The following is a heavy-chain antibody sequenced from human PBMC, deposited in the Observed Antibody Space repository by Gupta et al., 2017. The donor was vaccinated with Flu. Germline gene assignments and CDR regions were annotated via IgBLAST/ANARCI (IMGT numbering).Heavy chain of an antibody. V-gene: IGHV3-7*01. D-gene: IGHD4-4*01. Sequence: RHIPGKGLEWLATLKQDGRDQDYVDSVKGRFTMSRDSAKNSLYLQMNGLRVEDTAVYYCARGSHDSKYRCFETWGQGTRVTVSS. CDR3: ARGSHDSKYRCFET. CDR2: LKQDGRDQ. J-gene: IGHJ5*02.